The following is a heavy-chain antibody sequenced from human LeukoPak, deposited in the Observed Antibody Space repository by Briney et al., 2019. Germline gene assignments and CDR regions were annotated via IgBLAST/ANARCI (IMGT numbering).Heavy chain of an antibody. CDR2: IYPGDSDV. D-gene: IGHD6-19*01. Sequence: ESLKISCKASGYTFTSNWIGWVRQMPGKGLERVGVIYPGDSDVRYSPSFRGQVTISADKSISTAYLQWTGLETSDTAIFYCARGGYTNGWYYFDYWAQGTLVTVSS. CDR1: GYTFTSNW. J-gene: IGHJ4*02. CDR3: ARGGYTNGWYYFDY. V-gene: IGHV5-51*01.